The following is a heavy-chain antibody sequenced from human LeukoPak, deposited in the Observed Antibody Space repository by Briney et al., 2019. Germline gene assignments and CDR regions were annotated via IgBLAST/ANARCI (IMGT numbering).Heavy chain of an antibody. CDR3: ARGVKQLARFYFYMDV. CDR1: GVSFSGYL. D-gene: IGHD3-22*01. J-gene: IGHJ6*03. CDR2: INHSGTT. V-gene: IGHV4-34*01. Sequence: SETLSLTCGVSGVSFSGYLWNWVRQSPGKGLEWIGEINHSGTTNYNPSLKSRVTISLDRSRNQFSLNMTSVTAADTAVFYCARGVKQLARFYFYMDVWGKGTTVIVSS.